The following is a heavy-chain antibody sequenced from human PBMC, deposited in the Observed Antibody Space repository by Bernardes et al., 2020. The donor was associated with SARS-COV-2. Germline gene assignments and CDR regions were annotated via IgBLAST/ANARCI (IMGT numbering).Heavy chain of an antibody. D-gene: IGHD1-1*01. J-gene: IGHJ6*02. CDR3: AKDVTGSLTGYGMDV. V-gene: IGHV3-9*01. Sequence: GGSLRLSCAASGFTFDDYAMHWVRQAPGKGLEWVSGISWNSGSIGYADSVKGRFTISRDNAKNSLYLQMNSLRAEDTALYYCAKDVTGSLTGYGMDVWGQGTTVTVS. CDR2: ISWNSGSI. CDR1: GFTFDDYA.